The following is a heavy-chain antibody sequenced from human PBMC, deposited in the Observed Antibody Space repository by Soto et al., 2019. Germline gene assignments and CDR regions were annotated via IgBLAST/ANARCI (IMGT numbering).Heavy chain of an antibody. D-gene: IGHD1-26*01. CDR3: ARQGGWFDP. CDR2: IYYSGST. V-gene: IGHV4-59*08. Sequence: QVQLQESGPGLVKPSETLSLTCTVSGGSIRSYYWSWIRHPPGKGLEWIGSIYYSGSTNYKPSLKSRVTISVDTSKNQFSLKLNSVTAADTAVYYCARQGGWFDPWGQGTLVTVSS. J-gene: IGHJ5*02. CDR1: GGSIRSYY.